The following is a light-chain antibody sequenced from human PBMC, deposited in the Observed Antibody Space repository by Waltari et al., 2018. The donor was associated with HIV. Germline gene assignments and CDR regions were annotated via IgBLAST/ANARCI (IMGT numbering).Light chain of an antibody. V-gene: IGKV1-13*02. J-gene: IGKJ4*01. CDR3: QQFKSLPLT. CDR1: QAISTT. CDR2: DAS. Sequence: AIQLTQSPSSLSASLGDRVTITCRASQAISTTLAWYQQKPEKPPKLLIYDASLLQRGVPPRFTGSGSGTDFTLTINSLQPEDFATYYCQQFKSLPLTFAGGTKVE.